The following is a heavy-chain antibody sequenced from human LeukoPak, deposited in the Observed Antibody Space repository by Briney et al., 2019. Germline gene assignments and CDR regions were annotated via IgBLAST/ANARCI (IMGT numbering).Heavy chain of an antibody. D-gene: IGHD5-12*01. J-gene: IGHJ4*02. Sequence: GGSLRLSCAASGFIVSSNYMSWVRQVPGKGLEWVSVIYSGGSTYYADSVKGRFTISRDNSKNTLYLQMNSLRAEDTAIYYCAKTKIVATFFDYWGQGTLVTVSS. V-gene: IGHV3-53*01. CDR3: AKTKIVATFFDY. CDR2: IYSGGST. CDR1: GFIVSSNY.